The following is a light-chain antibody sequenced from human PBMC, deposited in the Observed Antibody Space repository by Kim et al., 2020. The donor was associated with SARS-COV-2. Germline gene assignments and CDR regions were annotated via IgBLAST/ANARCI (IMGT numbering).Light chain of an antibody. Sequence: APGETARITCGGNNSRNKHVPWYQQTPGQAPVLVMSYNSDRPSGIPERFSGSKSDNTATLTIGRVGAGDEADYYCQVCDTTSDAVIFGGGTQLTVL. CDR3: QVCDTTSDAVI. CDR2: YNS. V-gene: IGLV3-21*04. J-gene: IGLJ2*01. CDR1: NSRNKH.